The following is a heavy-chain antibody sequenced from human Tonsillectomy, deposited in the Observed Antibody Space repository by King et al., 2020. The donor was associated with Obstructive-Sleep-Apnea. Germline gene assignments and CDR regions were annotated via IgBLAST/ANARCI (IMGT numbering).Heavy chain of an antibody. CDR1: GFTFSSYW. J-gene: IGHJ6*02. CDR3: ARVVVVAATYYYYGMDV. Sequence: VQLVESGGGLVQPGGSLRLSCAASGFTFSSYWMHWVRQAPGKGLVWVSRINSDGSSTSYADSVMGRFTISRDNAKNTLYLQMNSLRAEDTAVYYCARVVVVAATYYYYGMDVWGQGTTVTVSS. CDR2: INSDGSST. V-gene: IGHV3-74*01. D-gene: IGHD2-15*01.